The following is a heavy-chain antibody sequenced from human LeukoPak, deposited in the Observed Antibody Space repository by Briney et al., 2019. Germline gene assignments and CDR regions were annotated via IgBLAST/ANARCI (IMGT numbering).Heavy chain of an antibody. D-gene: IGHD2-15*01. V-gene: IGHV3-74*03. J-gene: IGHJ4*02. Sequence: GGSLRLSCAASGFTFSRYWMHWVRQAPGKGLVWVSRINTDGSATTYADSVKGRFTISRDNAKNTLYLQMNSLRAEDTAVYYCAREDMGHSYFNSWGQGILVPVSS. CDR2: INTDGSAT. CDR3: AREDMGHSYFNS. CDR1: GFTFSRYW.